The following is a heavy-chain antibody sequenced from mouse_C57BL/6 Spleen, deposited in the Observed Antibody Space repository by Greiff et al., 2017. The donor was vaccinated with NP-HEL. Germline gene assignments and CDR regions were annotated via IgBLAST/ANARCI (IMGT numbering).Heavy chain of an antibody. CDR1: GYTFTSYG. CDR3: ARGDGPSYAMDY. D-gene: IGHD3-3*01. CDR2: IYPRSGNT. V-gene: IGHV1-81*01. Sequence: VQLQQSGAELARPGASVKLSCKASGYTFTSYGISWVKQRTGQGLEWIGEIYPRSGNTYYNEKFKGKATLTADKSSSTAYMELRSLTSEDSAVYFCARGDGPSYAMDYWGQGTSVTVSS. J-gene: IGHJ4*01.